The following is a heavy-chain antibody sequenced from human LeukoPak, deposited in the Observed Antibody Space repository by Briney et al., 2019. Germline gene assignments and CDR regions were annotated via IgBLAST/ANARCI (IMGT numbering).Heavy chain of an antibody. CDR2: ISWNSGSI. Sequence: PGGSLRLSCAASGFTYSSYSMNWVRQAPGKGLEWVSGISWNSGSIGYADSVKGRFTISRDNAKNSLYLQMNSLRAEDTALYYCAKDAAAADPTYYFDYWGQGTLVTVSS. V-gene: IGHV3-9*01. CDR1: GFTYSSYS. CDR3: AKDAAAADPTYYFDY. D-gene: IGHD6-13*01. J-gene: IGHJ4*02.